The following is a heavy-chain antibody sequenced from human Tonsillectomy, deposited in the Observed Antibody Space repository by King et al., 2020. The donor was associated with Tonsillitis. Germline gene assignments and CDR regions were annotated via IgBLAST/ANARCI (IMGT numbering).Heavy chain of an antibody. CDR2: IQRQSEGVTT. CDR1: GFTFSDVC. D-gene: IGHD2-8*01. Sequence: VQLVESGGGLVQPGGSLRLSCAASGFTFSDVCLTWARQAPGTGLEWVGRIQRQSEGVTTDYAAPVKGRLTISSDDSKNTVYLHMSSLKIEDTAIYYCGVGLGRTNGDYWGQGTLVTVSS. V-gene: IGHV3-15*01. CDR3: GVGLGRTNGDY. J-gene: IGHJ4*02.